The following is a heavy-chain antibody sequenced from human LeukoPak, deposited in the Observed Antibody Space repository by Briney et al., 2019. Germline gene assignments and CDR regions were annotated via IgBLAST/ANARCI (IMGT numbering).Heavy chain of an antibody. CDR1: LFTLSRNY. D-gene: IGHD3-10*01. Sequence: GGSLRLSCAVSLFTLSRNYMGSVRQAPGKGLEWVSSIYGGVATYYADSVEGRFTVSRHDSKTTLFLQMSRLRAEDTAVYYCATYTPTYGACDIRGQGTLVTVSS. CDR3: ATYTPTYGACDI. CDR2: IYGGVAT. V-gene: IGHV3-53*04. J-gene: IGHJ3*02.